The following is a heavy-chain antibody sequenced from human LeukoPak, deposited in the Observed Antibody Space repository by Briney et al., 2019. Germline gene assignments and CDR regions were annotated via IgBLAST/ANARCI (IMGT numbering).Heavy chain of an antibody. CDR3: ARDPDDRSGLDAFET. V-gene: IGHV3-53*01. CDR2: MHSDGRT. D-gene: IGHD3-22*01. J-gene: IGHJ3*02. CDR1: GFGVSNNY. Sequence: GGSLRLSCAASGFGVSNNYINWVRQASGKGLEWVSVMHSDGRTFYADSVKGRFTISRDKSKNMFYLQMDSLRAEDTAVYYCARDPDDRSGLDAFETWGQGTKVTVS.